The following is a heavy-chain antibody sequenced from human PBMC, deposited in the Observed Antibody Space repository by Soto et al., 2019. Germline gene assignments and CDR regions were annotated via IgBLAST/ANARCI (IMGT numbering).Heavy chain of an antibody. V-gene: IGHV3-13*01. D-gene: IGHD4-4*01. CDR3: ARGNDYSNYLDWYFDL. J-gene: IGHJ2*01. Sequence: GGSLRLSCAASGFTFSSYDMHWVRQATGKGLEWVSAIGTAGDTYYPGSVKGRFTISRENAKNSLYLQMNSLRAGDTAVYYCARGNDYSNYLDWYFDLWGRGTLVTVSS. CDR2: IGTAGDT. CDR1: GFTFSSYD.